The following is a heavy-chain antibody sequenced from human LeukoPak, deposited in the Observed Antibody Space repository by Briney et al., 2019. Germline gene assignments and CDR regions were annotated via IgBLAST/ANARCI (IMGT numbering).Heavy chain of an antibody. Sequence: PSETLSLTCTVSGGSISSYYRSWIRQPPGKGLEWIGYIYYSGSTNYNPSLKSRVTISVDTSKNQFSLKLSSVTAADTAVYYCAREDSDDYGDAFDIWGQGTMVTVSS. CDR2: IYYSGST. CDR3: AREDSDDYGDAFDI. CDR1: GGSISSYY. J-gene: IGHJ3*02. D-gene: IGHD4-17*01. V-gene: IGHV4-59*01.